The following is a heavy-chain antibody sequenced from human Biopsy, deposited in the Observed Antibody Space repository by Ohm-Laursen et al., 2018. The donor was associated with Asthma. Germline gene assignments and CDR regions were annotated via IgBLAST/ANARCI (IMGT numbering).Heavy chain of an antibody. V-gene: IGHV1-69*01. CDR1: GGTFSNFA. J-gene: IGHJ6*02. D-gene: IGHD6-19*01. CDR3: ARCQVGYSSGWSLLLKKIYYSGFDV. CDR2: IMTVFGTT. Sequence: SSVKVSCKAPGGTFSNFAISWVRQAPGQGLEWLGGIMTVFGTTNYAQKFQGRVTITADESTSTAYMEVTSLRSEDTAIYYCARCQVGYSSGWSLLLKKIYYSGFDVWGQGTAVTVSS.